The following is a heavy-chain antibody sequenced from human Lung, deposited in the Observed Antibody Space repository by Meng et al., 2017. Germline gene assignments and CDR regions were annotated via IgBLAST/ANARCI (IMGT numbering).Heavy chain of an antibody. V-gene: IGHV3-15*01. Sequence: VDSGRGLGKPWGSLRLSCVVSGFSFTDAWMSWVRQAPGKGLEWVGRIKSNSDGGTTDYAAPVKGRFTISRDDSKNTLYLQMNSLITEDTAVYFCATGAAAADHWGQGTLVTVSS. CDR3: ATGAAAADH. CDR1: GFSFTDAW. D-gene: IGHD6-13*01. J-gene: IGHJ4*02. CDR2: IKSNSDGGTT.